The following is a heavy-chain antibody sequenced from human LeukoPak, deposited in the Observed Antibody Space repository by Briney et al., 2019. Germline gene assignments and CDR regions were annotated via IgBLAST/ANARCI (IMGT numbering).Heavy chain of an antibody. CDR2: ISSSGSTI. CDR1: GFTFSSYS. CDR3: ARVSRDYHAWGDAFDI. V-gene: IGHV3-48*01. J-gene: IGHJ3*02. D-gene: IGHD3-16*01. Sequence: GGSLRLSCAASGFTFSSYSMNWVRQAPGKGLEWVSYISSSGSTIYYADSVKGRFTISRDNAKNSLYLQMNSLRAEDTAVYYCARVSRDYHAWGDAFDIWGQGTMVTVSS.